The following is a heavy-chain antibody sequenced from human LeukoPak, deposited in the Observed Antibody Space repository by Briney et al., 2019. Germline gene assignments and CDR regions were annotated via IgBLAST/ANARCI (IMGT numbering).Heavy chain of an antibody. CDR3: TRSEH. V-gene: IGHV3-7*01. CDR2: IKEDGSER. CDR1: GISFSGSW. J-gene: IGHJ4*02. Sequence: GGSLTLSCGGSGISFSGSWMSWVRQAPGKGPEWVANIKEDGSERYYVGSVRGRFTISRDNAKNSLHLQMNSLRAEDTAVYYCTRSEHWGQGTLVTVSS.